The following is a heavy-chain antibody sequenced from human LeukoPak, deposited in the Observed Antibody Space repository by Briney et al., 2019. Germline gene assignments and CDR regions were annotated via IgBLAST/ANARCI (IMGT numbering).Heavy chain of an antibody. D-gene: IGHD6-13*01. Sequence: PGGSLRLSCAASGFTFSNYWMSWVRQAPGKGLEWVGNIKQDGSEKYYLDSVWGRFTMSRDNAKNSLYLEMNSLRAEDTAIYYCVREHSRVFDPWGQGTPVTVSS. J-gene: IGHJ5*02. CDR3: VREHSRVFDP. V-gene: IGHV3-7*01. CDR2: IKQDGSEK. CDR1: GFTFSNYW.